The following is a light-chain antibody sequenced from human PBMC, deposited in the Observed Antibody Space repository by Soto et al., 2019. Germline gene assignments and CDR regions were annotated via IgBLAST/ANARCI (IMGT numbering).Light chain of an antibody. V-gene: IGKV3-15*01. CDR3: QQYNNWPPTWT. Sequence: ELVMTHSPATLSVSPGERATLSCRASQSVSNNLAWYQQKSGQAPRLLIYGAFTRATGIPARFSGSGSGTEFTLTISSLQSEDFAVYYCQQYNNWPPTWTFGQGTKVDIK. CDR2: GAF. J-gene: IGKJ1*01. CDR1: QSVSNN.